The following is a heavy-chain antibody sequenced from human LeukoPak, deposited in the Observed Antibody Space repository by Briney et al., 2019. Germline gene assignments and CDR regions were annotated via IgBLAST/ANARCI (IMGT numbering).Heavy chain of an antibody. CDR3: AREGGAPNQFWSGYYINRDDAFDI. D-gene: IGHD3-3*01. CDR2: INHSGST. V-gene: IGHV4-34*01. J-gene: IGHJ3*02. Sequence: PSETLSLTCAVYGGSFSGYYWSWIRQPPGKGLEWIGEINHSGSTNYNPSLKSRVTISVDTSKNQFSLKLSSVTAADTAVYYCAREGGAPNQFWSGYYINRDDAFDIWGQGTMVTVSS. CDR1: GGSFSGYY.